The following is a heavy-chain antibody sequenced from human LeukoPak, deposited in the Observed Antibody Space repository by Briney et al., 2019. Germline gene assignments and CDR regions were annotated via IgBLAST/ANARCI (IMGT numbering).Heavy chain of an antibody. CDR1: GFTFRNYW. V-gene: IGHV3-7*01. J-gene: IGHJ4*02. CDR3: ARPSSYSSDWGSDH. CDR2: INEDRSQK. Sequence: GGSLRLSCETSGFTFRNYWMSWVRQAPGKGLEWVANINEDRSQKNYVDSMKGRLTISRDNAKNSVYLQIDSLGVDDTGVYYCARPSSYSSDWGSDHWGQGTLVTACS. D-gene: IGHD6-19*01.